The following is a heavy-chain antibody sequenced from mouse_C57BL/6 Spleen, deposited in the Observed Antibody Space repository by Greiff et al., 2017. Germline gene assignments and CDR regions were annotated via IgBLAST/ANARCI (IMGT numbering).Heavy chain of an antibody. CDR1: GYTFTSYW. CDR3: ARSVYDGYYEGLAH. J-gene: IGHJ3*01. D-gene: IGHD2-3*01. CDR2: IDPTSGGT. Sequence: QVQLQQPGAELVKSGASVKRSCKASGYTFTSYWMHWVKQRPGRGLEWIGRIDPTSGGTKYIEKFKSKATLTVDKPSSTAYMQLSGLTSEDSAVYYCARSVYDGYYEGLAHWGQGTLVTVSA. V-gene: IGHV1-72*01.